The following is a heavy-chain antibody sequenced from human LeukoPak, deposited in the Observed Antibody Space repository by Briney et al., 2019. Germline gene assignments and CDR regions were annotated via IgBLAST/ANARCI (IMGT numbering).Heavy chain of an antibody. CDR1: GFILSGYT. CDR2: ISISSSYI. CDR3: ARHGGYCSGGGCYGDAFNI. D-gene: IGHD2-15*01. V-gene: IGHV3-21*01. J-gene: IGHJ3*02. Sequence: GGSLRLSCAASGFILSGYTMNWVRQAPGKGLEWVSSISISSSYIYYADSVKGRFTISRDNAKKSLYLQMNSLRAEDTAVYYCARHGGYCSGGGCYGDAFNIWGQGTMVTVSS.